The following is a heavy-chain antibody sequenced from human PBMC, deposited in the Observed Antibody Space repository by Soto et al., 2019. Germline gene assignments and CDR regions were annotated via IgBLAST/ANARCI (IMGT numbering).Heavy chain of an antibody. V-gene: IGHV1-69*02. D-gene: IGHD3-22*01. CDR2: IIPILGIA. CDR1: GGTFSSYT. CDR3: ARAHYYDSSGPYYYGMDV. J-gene: IGHJ6*02. Sequence: GASVKVSCKASGGTFSSYTISWVRQAPGQGLEWMGRIIPILGIANYAQKFQGRVTITADKSTSTAYMELSSLRSEDTAVYYCARAHYYDSSGPYYYGMDVWGQGTTVTVSS.